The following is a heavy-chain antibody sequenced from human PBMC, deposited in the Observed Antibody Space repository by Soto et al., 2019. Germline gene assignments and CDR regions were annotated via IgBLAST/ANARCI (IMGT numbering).Heavy chain of an antibody. CDR3: ARDPGTSGDYSFRFDP. J-gene: IGHJ5*02. V-gene: IGHV4-31*03. CDR1: GGSISSGGYY. D-gene: IGHD4-17*01. Sequence: QVQLQESGPGLVKPSQTLSLTCTVSGGSISSGGYYWSWIRQHPGKGLEWIGYIYYSGSTYYNPSLKSRFTISVDTSKNQFSLKLSSVTAADTAVYYCARDPGTSGDYSFRFDPWGQGTLVTVSS. CDR2: IYYSGST.